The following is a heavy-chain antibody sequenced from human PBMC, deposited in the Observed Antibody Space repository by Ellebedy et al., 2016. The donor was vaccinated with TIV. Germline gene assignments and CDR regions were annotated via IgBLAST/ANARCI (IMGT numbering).Heavy chain of an antibody. CDR2: ISAYNGNT. Sequence: ASVKVSXXASGYTFTSYGISWVRQAPGQGLEWMGWISAYNGNTNYAQKLQGRVTMTTDTSASTAYMELRSLRSDDTAVYYCARDAVVVPAAPDYWGQGTLVTVSS. CDR3: ARDAVVVPAAPDY. V-gene: IGHV1-18*01. CDR1: GYTFTSYG. J-gene: IGHJ4*02. D-gene: IGHD2-2*01.